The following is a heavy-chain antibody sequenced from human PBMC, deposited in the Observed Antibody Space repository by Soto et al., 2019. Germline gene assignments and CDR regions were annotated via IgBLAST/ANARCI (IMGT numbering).Heavy chain of an antibody. V-gene: IGHV3-30*14. Sequence: QVQLVESGGGVVQPGRSLRLSCAASGFTFSSHTMHWVRQAPGKGLEWVAVISYDGSNKFYADSVKGRFTISRDNSNKMMYLQMNSLRAEDTAVYICARDMARGSDVFDSWGQGTMVSFSA. CDR3: ARDMARGSDVFDS. CDR1: GFTFSSHT. D-gene: IGHD1-26*01. J-gene: IGHJ3*02. CDR2: ISYDGSNK.